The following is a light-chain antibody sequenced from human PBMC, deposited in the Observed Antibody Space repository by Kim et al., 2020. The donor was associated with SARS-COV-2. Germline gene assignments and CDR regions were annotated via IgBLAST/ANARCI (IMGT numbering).Light chain of an antibody. J-gene: IGKJ2*01. CDR3: QQRSNWPYT. CDR1: QSVSTS. Sequence: EVVLTQSPATLSLSPGERATLSCRASQSVSTSLAWYQQIPGQAPRLLIYDASNRAAGIPARFSGSGSGADFTLSISSLEPEDFAVYYCQQRSNWPYTFGQGTKLEI. V-gene: IGKV3-11*01. CDR2: DAS.